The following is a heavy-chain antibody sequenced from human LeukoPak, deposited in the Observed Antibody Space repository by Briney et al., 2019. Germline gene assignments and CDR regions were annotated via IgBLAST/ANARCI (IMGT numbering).Heavy chain of an antibody. CDR1: GFTFSSYG. CDR3: ARDFKRMAAAGPFDY. CDR2: IWYDGSNK. Sequence: GGSLRLSCAASGFTFSSYGMHWVRQAPGKGLEWVAVIWYDGSNKYYADSVKGRFTISRDNSKNTLYLQMNSLRAEDTAVYYCARDFKRMAAAGPFDYWGQGTLVTVSS. J-gene: IGHJ4*02. D-gene: IGHD6-13*01. V-gene: IGHV3-33*08.